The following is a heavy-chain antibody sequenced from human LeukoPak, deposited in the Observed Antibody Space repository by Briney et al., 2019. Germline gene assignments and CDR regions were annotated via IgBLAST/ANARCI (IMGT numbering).Heavy chain of an antibody. CDR1: GYTFTSYD. J-gene: IGHJ4*02. CDR2: MNPNSGNT. CDR3: ARFEFPRSGWLLN. D-gene: IGHD6-19*01. Sequence: ASVKVSCKASGYTFTSYDINWVRQATGQGLEWMGWMNPNSGNTGYAQKFQGRVTITRNTSISTAYMELRSLRSDDTAVYYCARFEFPRSGWLLNWGQGTLVTVSS. V-gene: IGHV1-8*03.